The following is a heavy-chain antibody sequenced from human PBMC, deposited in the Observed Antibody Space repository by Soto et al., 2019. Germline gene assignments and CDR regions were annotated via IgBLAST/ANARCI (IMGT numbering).Heavy chain of an antibody. CDR1: GYSFTSYW. CDR2: IDPSDSYT. J-gene: IGHJ6*02. V-gene: IGHV5-10-1*01. CDR3: ASHARDGSGSYPYYYGMDV. D-gene: IGHD3-10*01. Sequence: PGESLKISCKGSGYSFTSYWISWVRQMPGKGLEWMGRIDPSDSYTNYSPSFQGHVTISADKSISTAYLQWSSLKASDTAMYYCASHARDGSGSYPYYYGMDVWGQGTTVTVSS.